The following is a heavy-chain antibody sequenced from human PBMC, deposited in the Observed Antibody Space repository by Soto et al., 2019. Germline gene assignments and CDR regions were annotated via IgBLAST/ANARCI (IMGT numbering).Heavy chain of an antibody. D-gene: IGHD3-3*01. CDR3: ARFRTVSSLPIFGVVITPGLYYYYGMDV. V-gene: IGHV1-3*01. CDR1: GYTFTSYA. CDR2: INAGNGNT. J-gene: IGHJ6*02. Sequence: PPASVKVSCKASGYTFTSYAMHWVRQAPGQRLEWMGWINAGNGNTKYSQKFQGRVTITRDTSASTAYMELSSLRSEDTAVYYCARFRTVSSLPIFGVVITPGLYYYYGMDVWGQGTTVTVSS.